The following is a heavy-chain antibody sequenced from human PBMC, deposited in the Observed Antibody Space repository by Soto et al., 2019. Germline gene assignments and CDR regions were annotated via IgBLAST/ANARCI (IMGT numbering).Heavy chain of an antibody. CDR1: GYTFTRYW. V-gene: IGHV1-18*01. CDR2: ISAYNGNT. Sequence: SSVRVSCRASGYTFTRYWMSWVRQAPGQGLEWMGWISAYNGNTNYAQKLQGRVTMTTDTSTSTAYMELRSLRSDDTAVYYCARVDIVATIYPYYFGYRGQGTLLTVSA. CDR3: ARVDIVATIYPYYFGY. J-gene: IGHJ4*02. D-gene: IGHD5-12*01.